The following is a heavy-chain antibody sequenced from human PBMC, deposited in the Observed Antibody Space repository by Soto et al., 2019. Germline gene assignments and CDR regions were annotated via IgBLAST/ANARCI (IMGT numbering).Heavy chain of an antibody. D-gene: IGHD3-3*01. CDR1: GFTCSTSA. CDR3: AKGPTVFGAVISFDYYYGMYV. Sequence: PGGSLRLSCTASGFTCSTSAMRWVRQPPGRGLEWVSGISGSGAGTYYADSVKGRFTISRDNSKNTLYLQMSGLRAEDAAVYYCAKGPTVFGAVISFDYYYGMYVWGQGTPVTVSS. J-gene: IGHJ6*02. V-gene: IGHV3-23*01. CDR2: ISGSGAGT.